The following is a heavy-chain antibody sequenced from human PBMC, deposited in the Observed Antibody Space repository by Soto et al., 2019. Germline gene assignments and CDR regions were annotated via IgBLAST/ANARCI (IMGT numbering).Heavy chain of an antibody. Sequence: SETLSLTCTVSGGSISSGDYYWSWIRQPPGKGLEWVAYIYYSGSTYYNPSLKSRLTISLDTSKNQFSLKLSSVTAADTAVYYCARELAVTGHFDHWGQGTLVTVSS. CDR1: GGSISSGDYY. D-gene: IGHD6-19*01. CDR2: IYYSGST. CDR3: ARELAVTGHFDH. V-gene: IGHV4-30-4*01. J-gene: IGHJ4*02.